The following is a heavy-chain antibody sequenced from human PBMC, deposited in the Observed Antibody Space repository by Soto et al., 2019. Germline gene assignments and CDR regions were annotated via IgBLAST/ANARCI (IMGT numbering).Heavy chain of an antibody. D-gene: IGHD4-17*01. V-gene: IGHV3-33*01. CDR3: ARDYYGDYVGWFDP. J-gene: IGHJ5*02. Sequence: QVQLVESGGGVVQPGRSLRLSCAASGFTFSSYGMHWVRQAPGKGLEWVAVRWYDGSNKYYADSVKGRFTISRDNSKNTLYLQMNSLRAEDTAVYYFARDYYGDYVGWFDPWGQGTLVTVSS. CDR1: GFTFSSYG. CDR2: RWYDGSNK.